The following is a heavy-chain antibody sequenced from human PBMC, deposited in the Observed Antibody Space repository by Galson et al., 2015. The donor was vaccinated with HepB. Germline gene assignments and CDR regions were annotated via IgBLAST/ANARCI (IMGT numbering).Heavy chain of an antibody. CDR3: ARGRGSHPLSRDYYDSSGYYSDAFDI. V-gene: IGHV1-18*04. D-gene: IGHD3-22*01. CDR2: ISAYNGNT. CDR1: GYTFTSYG. J-gene: IGHJ3*02. Sequence: SVKVSCKASGYTFTSYGISWVRQAPGQGLEWMGWISAYNGNTNYAQKLQGRVTMTTDTSTSTAYMELRSLRSDDTAVYYCARGRGSHPLSRDYYDSSGYYSDAFDIWGQGTMVTVSS.